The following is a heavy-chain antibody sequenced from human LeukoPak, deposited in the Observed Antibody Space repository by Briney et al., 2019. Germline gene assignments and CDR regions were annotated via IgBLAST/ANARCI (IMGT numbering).Heavy chain of an antibody. CDR2: ISAYNGNT. Sequence: ASVKLSCKASGYTFTSYGISWVRQAPGQGLEWMGWISAYNGNTNYAQKLQGRVTMTTDTSTSTVYMELRSLRSDDTAVYYCARDKRNDILTGYYFPNDYWGQGTLVTVSS. CDR1: GYTFTSYG. V-gene: IGHV1-18*01. J-gene: IGHJ4*02. D-gene: IGHD3-9*01. CDR3: ARDKRNDILTGYYFPNDY.